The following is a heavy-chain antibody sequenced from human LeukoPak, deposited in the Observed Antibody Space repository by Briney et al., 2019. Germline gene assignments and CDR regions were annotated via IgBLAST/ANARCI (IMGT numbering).Heavy chain of an antibody. CDR3: AKLREWELPDLFDY. V-gene: IGHV3-23*01. CDR1: GFTFSTYG. Sequence: GSLRLSCAASGFTFSTYGMSWVRQAPGKGLEWVSGISGSGGSRFYTDSVKGRFTISRDNSKNTLYLQMNSLRAEDTAVYYCAKLREWELPDLFDYWGQGTLVTVSS. D-gene: IGHD1-26*01. CDR2: ISGSGGSR. J-gene: IGHJ4*02.